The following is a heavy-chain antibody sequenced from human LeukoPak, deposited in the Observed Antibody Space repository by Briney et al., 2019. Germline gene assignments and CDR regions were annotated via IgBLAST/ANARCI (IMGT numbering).Heavy chain of an antibody. V-gene: IGHV3-53*01. CDR1: GFTVNNNY. D-gene: IGHD3-10*02. Sequence: GGSLRLSCVASGFTVNNNYMNWVRQAPGKGLEWVSVIYSGGTTYYADSVKGRFTISRGNAKNSLYLQMNSLRAEDTAVYYCAELGITMIGGVWGKGTTVTISS. CDR3: AELGITMIGGV. CDR2: IYSGGTT. J-gene: IGHJ6*04.